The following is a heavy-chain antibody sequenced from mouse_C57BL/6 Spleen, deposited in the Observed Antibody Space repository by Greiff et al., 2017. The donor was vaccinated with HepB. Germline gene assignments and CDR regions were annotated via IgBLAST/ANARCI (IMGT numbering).Heavy chain of an antibody. D-gene: IGHD1-1*01. CDR1: GYTFTSYW. CDR3: ARETGSSFAY. Sequence: QVQLKQPGAELVRPGSSVKLSCKASGYTFTSYWMDWVKQRPGQGLEWIGNIYPSDSETHYNQKFKDKATLTVDKSSSTAYMQLSSLTSEDSAVYYCARETGSSFAYWGQGTLVTVSA. J-gene: IGHJ3*01. CDR2: IYPSDSET. V-gene: IGHV1-61*01.